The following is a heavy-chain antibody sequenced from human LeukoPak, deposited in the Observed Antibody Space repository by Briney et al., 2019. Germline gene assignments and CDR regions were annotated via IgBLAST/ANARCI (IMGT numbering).Heavy chain of an antibody. CDR2: INPKSGGT. J-gene: IGHJ3*02. CDR3: ARDRIVGATADAFDI. Sequence: ASVKVSCKASGNTFSGYYIHWVRQAPGQGLEWMGWINPKSGGTNYAQKFQGRVTMTRDTSISTAYMELSSLRSEDTAVYYCARDRIVGATADAFDIWGQGTMVTVSS. CDR1: GNTFSGYY. V-gene: IGHV1-2*02. D-gene: IGHD1-26*01.